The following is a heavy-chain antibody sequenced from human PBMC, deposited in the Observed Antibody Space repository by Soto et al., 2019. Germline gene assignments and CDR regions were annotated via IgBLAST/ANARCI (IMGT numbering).Heavy chain of an antibody. J-gene: IGHJ4*02. D-gene: IGHD1-26*01. CDR3: ARVRIVGAREIDF. V-gene: IGHV1-18*04. CDR2: ISGYNGDI. Sequence: QVHLVQSGGEVKKPGASVKVSCKASGYTFNRHGITWVRQAPGQGLEWMGWISGYNGDINYEQKFQGRVTLSSDTLTSTVYLERKSRRFDDTAVYYCARVRIVGAREIDFWGQGTLVTVSS. CDR1: GYTFNRHG.